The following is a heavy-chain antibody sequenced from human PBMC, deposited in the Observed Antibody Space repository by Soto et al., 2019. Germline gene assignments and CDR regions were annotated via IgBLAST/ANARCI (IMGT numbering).Heavy chain of an antibody. D-gene: IGHD6-6*01. J-gene: IGHJ6*02. V-gene: IGHV4-30-2*01. Sequence: WTWIRQPPGTALEWIGNIYDSGSTSYNPSLKSRVTISLDRSKNQFSLRLTSVTAADTAVYFCARGSSSYYDYGMDVWGQGTTVTVSS. CDR2: IYDSGST. CDR3: ARGSSSYYDYGMDV.